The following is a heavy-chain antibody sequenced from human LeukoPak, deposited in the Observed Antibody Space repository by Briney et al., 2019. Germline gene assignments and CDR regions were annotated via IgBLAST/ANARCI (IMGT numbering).Heavy chain of an antibody. V-gene: IGHV3-48*01. CDR1: GFSFSAYS. CDR3: ARDSRSHCGTDACYGPYFDY. Sequence: GGSLRLSCEASGFSFSAYSMSWVRQAPGKGLEWMSYIRSSSTTIYYADSVKGRFSISRDNAANSVYLQMNSLRVEDTAVYFCARDSRSHCGTDACYGPYFDYWGQGILVAVSS. D-gene: IGHD2-2*01. J-gene: IGHJ4*02. CDR2: IRSSSTTI.